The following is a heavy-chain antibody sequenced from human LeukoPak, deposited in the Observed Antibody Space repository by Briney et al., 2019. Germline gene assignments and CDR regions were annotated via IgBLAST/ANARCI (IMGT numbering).Heavy chain of an antibody. Sequence: GGSPRLSCAASGFTVSSNYMSWVRQAPGKGLEWVSVIYSGGSTYYADSVKGRFTISRDNSKNTLYLQMNSLRAGDTAVYYCATTRAYSYLYFDYWGQGTLVTVSS. V-gene: IGHV3-66*01. CDR1: GFTVSSNY. D-gene: IGHD5-18*01. J-gene: IGHJ4*02. CDR3: ATTRAYSYLYFDY. CDR2: IYSGGST.